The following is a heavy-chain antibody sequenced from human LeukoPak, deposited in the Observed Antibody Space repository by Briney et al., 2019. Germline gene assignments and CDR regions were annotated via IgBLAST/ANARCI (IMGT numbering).Heavy chain of an antibody. CDR1: GFIFSGYG. CDR3: ARWGCKDGLRHGVDV. Sequence: TGGSLRLSCAASGFIFSGYGMHWVRQAPGKGLEWVAHISHDGAKKFYADSMKGRFTISRDDSKNTLSLQMNSLKLEDTAVYFCARWGCKDGLRHGVDVWGQGTTVTVSS. J-gene: IGHJ6*02. V-gene: IGHV3-30*03. D-gene: IGHD3/OR15-3a*01. CDR2: ISHDGAKK.